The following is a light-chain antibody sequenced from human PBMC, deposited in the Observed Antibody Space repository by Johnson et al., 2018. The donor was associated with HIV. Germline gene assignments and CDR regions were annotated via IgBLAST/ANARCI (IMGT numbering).Light chain of an antibody. J-gene: IGLJ1*01. CDR2: DRN. Sequence: QSVLTQPPSVSAAPGQKVTISCSGNTSNIGSNSVSWYQHLPGIAPKLLVYDRNKRPSGIPDRFSGSKSGTSATLGITGLQTGDEADYYCGTWDSSLSAYVFGTGTKVTV. V-gene: IGLV1-51*01. CDR1: TSNIGSNS. CDR3: GTWDSSLSAYV.